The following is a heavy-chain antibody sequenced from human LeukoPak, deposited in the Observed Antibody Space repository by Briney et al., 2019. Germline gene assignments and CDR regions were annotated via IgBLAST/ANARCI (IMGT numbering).Heavy chain of an antibody. CDR2: INPLTGFT. J-gene: IGHJ4*02. CDR1: GYTFTDDY. Sequence: ASVKVSCKASGYTFTDDYMHWVRQAPGQGLEWMGWINPLTGFTNYAQKFQGRVTMTRDTSISTAYMEVRRLRFDDTAVYYCAPIPEAYTSNWNVWGQGTLVTVSS. CDR3: APIPEAYTSNWNV. V-gene: IGHV1-2*02. D-gene: IGHD6-13*01.